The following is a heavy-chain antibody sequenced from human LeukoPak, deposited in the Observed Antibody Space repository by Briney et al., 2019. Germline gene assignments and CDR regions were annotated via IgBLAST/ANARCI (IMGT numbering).Heavy chain of an antibody. V-gene: IGHV3-30-3*01. CDR1: GFTFSSYA. D-gene: IGHD3-3*01. J-gene: IGHJ3*02. CDR2: ISSDGNTQ. CDR3: ARDLSRWSGYFSDMEAFDI. Sequence: PGGSLRLSCAASGFTFSSYAMHWVRQAPGKGLDWAAVISSDGNTQYYADSEKGRFTISRDNAKNSLYLQMNSLRAEDTAVYYCARDLSRWSGYFSDMEAFDIWGQGTMVTVSS.